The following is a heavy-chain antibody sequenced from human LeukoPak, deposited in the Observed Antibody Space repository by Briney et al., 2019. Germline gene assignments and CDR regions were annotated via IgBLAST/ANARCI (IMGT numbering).Heavy chain of an antibody. CDR1: GGSFTSYY. J-gene: IGHJ4*02. D-gene: IGHD6-25*01. V-gene: IGHV4-34*01. CDR2: ISHTGHT. Sequence: KASETLSLTCAVYGGSFTSYYWSWIRQPPGKGLEWIGEISHTGHTNYNPSLKSRVTMSVETSKNQLSLILSSVTAADTAVSYCARGPYSSDAGYWGQGTLVTVSS. CDR3: ARGPYSSDAGY.